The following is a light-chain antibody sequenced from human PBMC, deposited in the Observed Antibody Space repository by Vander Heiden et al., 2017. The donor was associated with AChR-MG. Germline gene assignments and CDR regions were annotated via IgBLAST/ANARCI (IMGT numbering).Light chain of an antibody. CDR3: RQYHSSPRA. J-gene: IGKJ5*01. CDR2: DAA. V-gene: IGKV3-20*01. Sequence: EMVLTQPPGTPSLPPAESATLSCSASHSVSSNYLSWSQQNPGQAPRLLIYDAASSATGIPDRMSGGGSGTDVTITISRLEAEDFVVDYCRQYHSSPRAFGQGTRLEIK. CDR1: HSVSSNY.